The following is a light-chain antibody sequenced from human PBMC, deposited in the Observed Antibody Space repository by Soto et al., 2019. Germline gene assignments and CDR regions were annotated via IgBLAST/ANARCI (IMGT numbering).Light chain of an antibody. CDR3: SSYTSSRTLDV. V-gene: IGLV2-14*01. J-gene: IGLJ1*01. CDR2: EVS. Sequence: QSALTQPASVSGSPGQSITISCTGTSSDVGGYNYVSWYQQHPGKAPKLMIYEVSNRPSGVSNRFSGSKSGNTASLTISGLQDEDEADYYCSSYTSSRTLDVFGTGTKVTVL. CDR1: SSDVGGYNY.